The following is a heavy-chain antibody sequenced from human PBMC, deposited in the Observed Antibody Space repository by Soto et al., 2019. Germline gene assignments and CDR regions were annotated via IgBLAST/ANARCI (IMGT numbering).Heavy chain of an antibody. Sequence: KLPETLSLTCTVSGGSISSYYGSWIRQPPGKGLEWIGYIYYSGSTNYNPSLKSRVTISVDTSKNQFSLKLSSVTAADTAVYYCARRYGGNFDYWGQGTLVTVSS. V-gene: IGHV4-59*01. CDR1: GGSISSYY. CDR3: ARRYGGNFDY. J-gene: IGHJ4*02. CDR2: IYYSGST. D-gene: IGHD1-26*01.